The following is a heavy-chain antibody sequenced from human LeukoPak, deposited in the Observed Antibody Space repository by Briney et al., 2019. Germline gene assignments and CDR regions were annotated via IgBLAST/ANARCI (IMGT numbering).Heavy chain of an antibody. Sequence: GGSLRLSCAASGFTFSSYGMHWVRQAPGKGLEWVAVISYDGSNKYYADSVKGRFTISRDNSKNTLYLQMNSLRAEDTAVYYCAKTSARSSSSPPHNWGQGTLVTVSS. J-gene: IGHJ4*02. CDR3: AKTSARSSSSPPHN. V-gene: IGHV3-30*18. D-gene: IGHD6-6*01. CDR2: ISYDGSNK. CDR1: GFTFSSYG.